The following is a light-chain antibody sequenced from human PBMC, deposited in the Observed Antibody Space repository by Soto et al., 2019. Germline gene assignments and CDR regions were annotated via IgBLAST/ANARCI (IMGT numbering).Light chain of an antibody. CDR3: QQSLTIPYT. CDR1: QTISTH. CDR2: AAS. V-gene: IGKV1-39*01. J-gene: IGKJ2*01. Sequence: DVPMTQSPSSLSASVRDRVTITCRASQTISTHLNWYQQKPGKAPKLLIYAASTLQSGVPSRFSGSGSVTDFTLTINSLQPEDFATYYCQQSLTIPYTFGQGTKLEIK.